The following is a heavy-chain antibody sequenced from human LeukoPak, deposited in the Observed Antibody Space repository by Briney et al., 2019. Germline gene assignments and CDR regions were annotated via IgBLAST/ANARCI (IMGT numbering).Heavy chain of an antibody. J-gene: IGHJ4*02. D-gene: IGHD1-1*01. CDR1: GFTFSIYG. CDR3: AKDRGELEPFYFDY. Sequence: SGGSLRLSCAASGFTFSIYGMHWVRQAPGKGLEWVAFIRYDGSNKYYADSVKGRFTISRDNSKNTLYLQMNSLRAEDTAVYYCAKDRGELEPFYFDYWGQGTLVTVSS. CDR2: IRYDGSNK. V-gene: IGHV3-30*02.